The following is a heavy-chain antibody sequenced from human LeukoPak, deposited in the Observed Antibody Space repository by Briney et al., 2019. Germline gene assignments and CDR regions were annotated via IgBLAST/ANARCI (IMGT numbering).Heavy chain of an antibody. J-gene: IGHJ4*02. V-gene: IGHV6-1*01. Sequence: SQTLSLTCAISGDSVSSYSAAWNWIRQSPSRGLKWLGRTYYRSKWYTDYAISVKSRISINPDTSKNQFSLQLNSVTPEDTAVYYCARDHSGFDDCWGQGTLVTVSP. D-gene: IGHD5-12*01. CDR2: TYYRSKWYT. CDR3: ARDHSGFDDC. CDR1: GDSVSSYSAA.